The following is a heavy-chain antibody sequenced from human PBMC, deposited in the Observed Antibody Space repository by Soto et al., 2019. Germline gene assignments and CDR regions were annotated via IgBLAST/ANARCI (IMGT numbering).Heavy chain of an antibody. CDR1: GFTFSGYY. CDR3: TKDDGYNDSTYYHYFGMDV. CDR2: ISYDGSTE. Sequence: GGSLRLSCAASGFTFSGYYMHWVRQAPGKGLEWVAVISYDGSTEYYADSVKGRFTITRDNSANRLFLQMNSLRPEDTAVYYCTKDDGYNDSTYYHYFGMDVWGQGTTVTVSS. V-gene: IGHV3-30*18. J-gene: IGHJ6*02. D-gene: IGHD5-12*01.